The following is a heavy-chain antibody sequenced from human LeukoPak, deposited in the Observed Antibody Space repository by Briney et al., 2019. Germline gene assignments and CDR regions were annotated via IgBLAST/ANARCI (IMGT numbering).Heavy chain of an antibody. CDR3: AKDDRGNEAPFDY. V-gene: IGHV3-30*18. Sequence: GGSLRLSCAASGFTFSTYALHWVRQAPGKGLEWVAVISYDGTNKYYADSVKGRFTISRDNSKNTLHLQMNSLRAEDTAVYYCAKDDRGNEAPFDYWGQGTLVTVSS. J-gene: IGHJ4*02. CDR2: ISYDGTNK. CDR1: GFTFSTYA.